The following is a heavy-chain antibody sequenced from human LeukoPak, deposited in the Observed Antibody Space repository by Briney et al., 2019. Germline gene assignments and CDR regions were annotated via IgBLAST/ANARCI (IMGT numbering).Heavy chain of an antibody. J-gene: IGHJ4*02. D-gene: IGHD3-22*01. CDR2: ISSSSSNI. V-gene: IGHV3-21*01. CDR3: AREDSSGYYFEY. CDR1: GGSISGYY. Sequence: ETLSLTCTVSGGSISGYYWNWVRQAPGKGLEWVSSISSSSSNIYYADSVKGRFTISRDNAKNSLYLQMNSLRAEDTAVYYCAREDSSGYYFEYWGQGTLVTVSS.